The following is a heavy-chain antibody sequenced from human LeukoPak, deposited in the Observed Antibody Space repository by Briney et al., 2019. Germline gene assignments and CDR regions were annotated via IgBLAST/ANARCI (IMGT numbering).Heavy chain of an antibody. D-gene: IGHD3-22*01. Sequence: SETLSLTCTVSGYSLTSGHFWGWIRQPPGKGLEWIGSIFHTGSTYYNPSLKSRVTFSVDTSRNQFSLKLNSVTAADTAVYYCAKSNGYGLIDIWGQGTMVTVSS. CDR3: AKSNGYGLIDI. CDR1: GYSLTSGHF. J-gene: IGHJ3*02. V-gene: IGHV4-38-2*02. CDR2: IFHTGST.